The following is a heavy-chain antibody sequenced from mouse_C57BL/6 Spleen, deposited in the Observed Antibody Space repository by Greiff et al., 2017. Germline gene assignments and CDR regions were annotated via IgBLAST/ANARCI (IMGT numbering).Heavy chain of an antibody. V-gene: IGHV1-80*01. J-gene: IGHJ2*01. Sequence: VQLQQSGAELVKPGASVKISCKASGYAFSSYWMNWVKQRPGKGLEWIGQIYPGDGDTNYNGKFKGKATLTADKSSSTAYMQLSSLTSEDSAVYFCARQRVTNYFDYWGQGTTLTVSS. D-gene: IGHD2-1*01. CDR2: IYPGDGDT. CDR1: GYAFSSYW. CDR3: ARQRVTNYFDY.